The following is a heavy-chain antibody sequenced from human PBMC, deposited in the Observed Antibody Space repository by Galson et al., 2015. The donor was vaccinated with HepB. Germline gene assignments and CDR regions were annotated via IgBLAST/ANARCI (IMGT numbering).Heavy chain of an antibody. Sequence: SLRLSCAASGFTFSSYGMHWVRQAPGKGLEWVAVIWYDGSNKYYADPVKGRFTISRDNSKNTLYLQMNSLRAEDTAVYYCARDAVGATWYYYMDVWGKGTTVTVSS. CDR2: IWYDGSNK. D-gene: IGHD1-26*01. CDR1: GFTFSSYG. CDR3: ARDAVGATWYYYMDV. J-gene: IGHJ6*03. V-gene: IGHV3-33*01.